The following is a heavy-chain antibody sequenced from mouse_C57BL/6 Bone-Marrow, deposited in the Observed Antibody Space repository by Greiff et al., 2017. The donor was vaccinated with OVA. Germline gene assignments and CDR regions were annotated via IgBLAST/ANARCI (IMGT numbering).Heavy chain of an antibody. V-gene: IGHV7-1*01. J-gene: IGHJ1*03. CDR1: GFTFSDFY. D-gene: IGHD2-3*01. CDR2: SRNKANDYTT. Sequence: EVQGVESGGGLVQSGRSLRLSCATSGFTFSDFYMEWVRQAPGKGLEWIAASRNKANDYTTEYSASVKGRFIVSRDTSQSILYLQMNALRAEDTAIYYCARDATFDGYYGYWYFDVWGTGTTVTVSS. CDR3: ARDATFDGYYGYWYFDV.